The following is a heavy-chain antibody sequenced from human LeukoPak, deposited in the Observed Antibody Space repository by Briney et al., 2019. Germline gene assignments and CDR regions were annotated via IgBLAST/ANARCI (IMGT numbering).Heavy chain of an antibody. CDR2: INHSGST. J-gene: IGHJ5*02. D-gene: IGHD3-10*01. Sequence: SETLSLTCAVYGGSFSGYYWSWIRQPPGKGLEWIGEINHSGSTNYNPSLKSRVTISVDTSKNQFSLKLSSVTAADTAVYYCARVSMWYYGSGGGWFDPWGQGTLVTVSS. CDR1: GGSFSGYY. V-gene: IGHV4-34*01. CDR3: ARVSMWYYGSGGGWFDP.